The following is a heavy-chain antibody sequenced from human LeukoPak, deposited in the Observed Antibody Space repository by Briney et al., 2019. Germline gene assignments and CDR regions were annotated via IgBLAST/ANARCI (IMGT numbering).Heavy chain of an antibody. V-gene: IGHV3-9*01. J-gene: IGHJ6*02. Sequence: GRSLRLSCAASVFTFDDYAMHWVRQAPGKGLEWVSGINWNSDRIGYADSVKGRFTISRDNAKNSLYLQMNSLRAEDTALYYCAKDSSSSPYYGMDVWGQGTTVTVSS. CDR2: INWNSDRI. CDR3: AKDSSSSPYYGMDV. CDR1: VFTFDDYA. D-gene: IGHD6-6*01.